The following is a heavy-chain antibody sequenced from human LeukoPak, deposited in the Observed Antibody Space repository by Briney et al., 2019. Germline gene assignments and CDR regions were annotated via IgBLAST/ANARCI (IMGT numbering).Heavy chain of an antibody. CDR2: ISYDGSNK. D-gene: IGHD2-8*01. CDR1: GFTVSSNY. Sequence: PGGSLRLSCAASGFTVSSNYMSWVRQAPGKGLEWVAVISYDGSNKYYADSVKGRFTISRDNSKNTLYLQMNSLRAEDTAVYYCARGLIDYWGQGTLVTVSS. V-gene: IGHV3-30-3*01. CDR3: ARGLIDY. J-gene: IGHJ4*02.